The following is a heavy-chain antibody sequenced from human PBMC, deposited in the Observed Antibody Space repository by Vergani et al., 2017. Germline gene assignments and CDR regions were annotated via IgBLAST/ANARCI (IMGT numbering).Heavy chain of an antibody. V-gene: IGHV1-3*01. Sequence: QVQLVQSGAEVKTPGASVKVSCKASGYTFTSYAMHWVRQAPGQRLEWMGWINAGNGNTEYSQKFQGRVTITRDTSASTAYMELSSLRSEDTAVYYCARKEYSGYVLGLWGQGTLVTVSS. CDR1: GYTFTSYA. CDR3: ARKEYSGYVLGL. D-gene: IGHD5-12*01. J-gene: IGHJ4*02. CDR2: INAGNGNT.